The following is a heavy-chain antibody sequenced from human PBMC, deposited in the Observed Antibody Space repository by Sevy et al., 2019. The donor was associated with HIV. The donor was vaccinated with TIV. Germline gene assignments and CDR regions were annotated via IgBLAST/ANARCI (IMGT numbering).Heavy chain of an antibody. J-gene: IGHJ5*01. V-gene: IGHV3-7*01. D-gene: IGHD3-22*01. CDR2: TKEDGSER. CDR1: GFSFSIYW. CDR3: VRDFDKDDSGYSDWFDS. Sequence: GGSLRLSCAASGFSFSIYWMSWVRQAPGKGLEWVANTKEDGSERKYVDSVKGRFIISRDNAKNALYLQMNSLRAEDTAVYYCVRDFDKDDSGYSDWFDSWGQGTLVTVSS.